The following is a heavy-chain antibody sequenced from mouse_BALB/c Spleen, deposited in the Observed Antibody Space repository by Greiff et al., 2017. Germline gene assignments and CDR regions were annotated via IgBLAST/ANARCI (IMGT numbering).Heavy chain of an antibody. CDR2: IWAGGST. CDR1: GFSLTSYG. J-gene: IGHJ4*01. V-gene: IGHV2-9*02. Sequence: VKLMESGPGLVAPSQSLSITCTVSGFSLTSYGVHWVRQPPGKGLEWLGVIWAGGSTNYNSALMSRLSISKDNSKSQVFLKMNSLQTDDTAMYYCAREGTLGLRGAMDYWGQGTSVTVSS. CDR3: AREGTLGLRGAMDY. D-gene: IGHD3-1*01.